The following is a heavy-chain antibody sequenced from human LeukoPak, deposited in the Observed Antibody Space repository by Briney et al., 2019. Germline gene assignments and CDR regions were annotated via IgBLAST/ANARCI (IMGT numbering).Heavy chain of an antibody. Sequence: PGGSLRLSCAASGFTFGKYCMHWVRQAPGKGLVWVSRINSDGSSTYYADSVKGRFTISRDNAKNTLYLQMNSLRADDTAVYYCASDPGIGKAYHWGQGTLVSVSS. CDR3: ASDPGIGKAYH. V-gene: IGHV3-74*01. D-gene: IGHD2/OR15-2a*01. J-gene: IGHJ5*02. CDR2: INSDGSST. CDR1: GFTFGKYC.